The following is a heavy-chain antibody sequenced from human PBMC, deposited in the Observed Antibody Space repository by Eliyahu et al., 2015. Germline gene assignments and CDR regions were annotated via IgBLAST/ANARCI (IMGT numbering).Heavy chain of an antibody. CDR3: ARNDLRIFALSWTMDV. CDR1: GFTFSSYE. D-gene: IGHD3-3*02. CDR2: IGSDGII. V-gene: IGHV3-48*03. J-gene: IGHJ6*02. Sequence: EVQLVESGGGLVQPGGSLRLSCAASGFTFSSYEMNWVRQAPGKGVEWVSYIGSDGIIYYADSVKGRFTISRDNAKDSLYLQMNSLRVEDTAIYYCARNDLRIFALSWTMDVWGQGTMVTVSS.